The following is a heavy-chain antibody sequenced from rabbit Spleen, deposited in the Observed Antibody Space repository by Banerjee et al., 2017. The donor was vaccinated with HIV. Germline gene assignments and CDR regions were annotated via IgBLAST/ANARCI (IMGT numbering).Heavy chain of an antibody. CDR1: GFTLNNYW. J-gene: IGHJ2*01. CDR2: VDPIFGTT. D-gene: IGHD4-1*01. Sequence: QLMESGGGLVQPGGSLKLSCKASGFTLNNYWMSWVRQAPGKGLEWIGYVDPIFGTTHYASWVNGRFTISSDNAQNTVDLQLNSLTAADTATYFCARDRGSGWDDAFDPWGPGTLVNRL. V-gene: IGHV1S7*01. CDR3: ARDRGSGWDDAFDP.